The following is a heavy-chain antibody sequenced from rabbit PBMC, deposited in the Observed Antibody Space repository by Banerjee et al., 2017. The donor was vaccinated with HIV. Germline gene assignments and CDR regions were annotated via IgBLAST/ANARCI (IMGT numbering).Heavy chain of an antibody. CDR3: ARADNYWSEFDL. D-gene: IGHD1-1*01. CDR2: SAAGSSGST. Sequence: QSLEESGGDLVKPGASLTLTCTASGFTLVNYWMYWVRQAPGKGLEWIACSAAGSSGSTYYASWAKGRFTVSKTSSTTVTLQMTSLTAADTATYFCARADNYWSEFDLWGQGTLVTVS. J-gene: IGHJ4*01. V-gene: IGHV1S40*01. CDR1: GFTLVNYW.